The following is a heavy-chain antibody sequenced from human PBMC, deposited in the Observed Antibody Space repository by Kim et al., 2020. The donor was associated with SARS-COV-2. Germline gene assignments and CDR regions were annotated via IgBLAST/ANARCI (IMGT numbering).Heavy chain of an antibody. J-gene: IGHJ5*02. V-gene: IGHV1-8*01. CDR1: GYTFTSYD. CDR2: MNPNSGNT. Sequence: ASVKVSCKASGYTFTSYDINWVRQATGQGLEWMGWMNPNSGNTGYAQKFQGRVTMTRNTSISTAYMELSSLRSEDTAVYYCARGAIAAAGRKFDPWGQGTLVTVSS. CDR3: ARGAIAAAGRKFDP. D-gene: IGHD6-13*01.